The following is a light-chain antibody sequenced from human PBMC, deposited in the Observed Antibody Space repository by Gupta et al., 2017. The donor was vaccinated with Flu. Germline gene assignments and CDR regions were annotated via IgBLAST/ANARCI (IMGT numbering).Light chain of an antibody. V-gene: IGKV2-30*01. Sequence: DVVMTQSPLSLPVALGQPASISCRSSQSLVYSDGNTVLHGFQQRPGQSPRRLIYLVSHRDSGVPDRFSGSGSGTDFTLKISRVEAEDVGVYVCMKGAHWTREFGQGTKFEIK. CDR3: MKGAHWTRE. CDR2: LVS. J-gene: IGKJ1*01. CDR1: QSLVYSDGNTV.